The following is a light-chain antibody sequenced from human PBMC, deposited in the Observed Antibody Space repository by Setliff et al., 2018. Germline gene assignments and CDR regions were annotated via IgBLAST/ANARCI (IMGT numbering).Light chain of an antibody. CDR1: SSNIGDNY. Sequence: QSALTQPPSVSAAPGQKVTISCSASSSNIGDNYVSWYQQLPGTAPKLLIYDNNKRPSGIPDRFSGSKSGASATLGITGLQTGDEADYYCGTWDSSLSAGDVVFGGGTK. V-gene: IGLV1-51*01. CDR2: DNN. CDR3: GTWDSSLSAGDVV. J-gene: IGLJ2*01.